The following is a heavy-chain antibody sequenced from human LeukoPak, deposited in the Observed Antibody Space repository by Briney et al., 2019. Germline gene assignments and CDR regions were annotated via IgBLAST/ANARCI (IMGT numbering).Heavy chain of an antibody. Sequence: QTGGSLRLSCAASGFTFSSYWMSWLRPAPGKGLEWVANIKQDASEKYYVGSVKGRFTISRDNAKNSVYLQIDGLRAEDTAVYYCAREGITAGADYWGQGTLVTVSS. CDR1: GFTFSSYW. CDR2: IKQDASEK. V-gene: IGHV3-7*01. CDR3: AREGITAGADY. D-gene: IGHD6-13*01. J-gene: IGHJ4*02.